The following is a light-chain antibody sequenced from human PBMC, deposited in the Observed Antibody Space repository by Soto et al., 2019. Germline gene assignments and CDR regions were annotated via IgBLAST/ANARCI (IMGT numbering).Light chain of an antibody. CDR1: SSNIGADHA. CDR2: DTN. V-gene: IGLV1-40*01. CDR3: QSYHTSLGQSV. Sequence: QSVLTQPPTVSGAPGQRVTLSSTRSSSNIGADHAVRWYQQLPATAPRLLIYDTNNRPSGVPDRFSGSRSGTSASLAITGLQADDEADYYCQSYHTSLGQSVFRTGTKVTV. J-gene: IGLJ1*01.